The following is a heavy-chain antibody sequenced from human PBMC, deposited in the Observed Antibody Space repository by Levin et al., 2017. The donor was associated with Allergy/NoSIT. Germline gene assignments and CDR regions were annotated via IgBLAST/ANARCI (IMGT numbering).Heavy chain of an antibody. Sequence: GESLKISCKASGYTFTDHYIHWVRQAPGQGLEWMGWINPSNGVTTYEEKFEGRVTMTTDTSITTTYLELTKLRSDDTAVYYCMRDRRYYYDGSGNYLTFDFWGQGTLVTVSS. CDR3: MRDRRYYYDGSGNYLTFDF. CDR1: GYTFTDHY. V-gene: IGHV1-2*02. CDR2: INPSNGVT. D-gene: IGHD3-22*01. J-gene: IGHJ4*02.